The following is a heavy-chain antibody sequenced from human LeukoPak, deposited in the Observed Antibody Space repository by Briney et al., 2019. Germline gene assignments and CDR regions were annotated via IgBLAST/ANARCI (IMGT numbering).Heavy chain of an antibody. CDR3: ARPHVGTVSNWFDS. J-gene: IGHJ5*01. CDR2: INSDGSST. V-gene: IGHV3-74*01. Sequence: GGSLRLSCAASGFDLSDFWVHSVRQAPGKGLAWVARINSDGSSTSYADSVEGRFTISRDDAKNTLYLQMNSLRVEDTAVYYCARPHVGTVSNWFDSWGQGTLVTVSS. CDR1: GFDLSDFW. D-gene: IGHD5-18*01.